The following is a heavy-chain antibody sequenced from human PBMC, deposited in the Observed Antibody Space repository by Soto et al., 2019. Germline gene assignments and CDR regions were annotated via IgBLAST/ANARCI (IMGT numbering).Heavy chain of an antibody. V-gene: IGHV1-18*01. Sequence: QVQLVQSGAEVKKPGASVKVSCKDSGYTFTSYGISWVRQAPGQGLEWMGWISAYNGNTNYAQKLQGRVTMTTDTSPSTAYRELRSLRSDDTAVYSCARLYSSSWYSPPGFDYWGQGTLVTVSS. CDR3: ARLYSSSWYSPPGFDY. CDR2: ISAYNGNT. D-gene: IGHD6-13*01. J-gene: IGHJ4*02. CDR1: GYTFTSYG.